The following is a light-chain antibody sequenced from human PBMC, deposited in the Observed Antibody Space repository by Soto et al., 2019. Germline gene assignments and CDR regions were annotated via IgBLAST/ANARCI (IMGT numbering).Light chain of an antibody. J-gene: IGKJ2*01. CDR2: GSS. Sequence: EIVMTQSPATLSVSPGERATLSCRASQSVRGNLAWYQQKPGQAPRLLIYGSSTRATGIPARFSGSGSGTEFTLTISSLQDEDCAVYYCQQYNNWPLYTFGQGTKLEIK. V-gene: IGKV3-15*01. CDR1: QSVRGN. CDR3: QQYNNWPLYT.